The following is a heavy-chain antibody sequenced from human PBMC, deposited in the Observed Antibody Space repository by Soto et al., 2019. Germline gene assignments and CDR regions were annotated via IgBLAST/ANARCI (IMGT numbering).Heavy chain of an antibody. CDR1: GFTLTSSA. CDR2: IVVGSGNT. CDR3: AADVHRITGTTSFDP. D-gene: IGHD1-7*01. J-gene: IGHJ5*02. V-gene: IGHV1-58*02. Sequence: SVKVSCKASGFTLTSSAMQWVRQARGQRLEWIGWIVVGSGNTNYAQKFQERVTITRDMSTSTAYMELSSLRSEDTAVYYCAADVHRITGTTSFDPWGQGTLVTVSS.